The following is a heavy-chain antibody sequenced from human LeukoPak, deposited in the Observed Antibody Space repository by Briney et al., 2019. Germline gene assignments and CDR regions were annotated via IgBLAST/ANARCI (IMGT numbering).Heavy chain of an antibody. CDR2: PYTSGST. D-gene: IGHD3-22*01. V-gene: IGHV4-4*07. Sequence: SATLSLTCAVAGGSISSYYWSWIRQPAGKGLEWIGRPYTSGSTNYNPSLKSRVTMSVDTSKNKFSLKLTSMTAADTAVYYCARGGSSGYYYGWGQGTLVTVSS. J-gene: IGHJ4*02. CDR1: GGSISSYY. CDR3: ARGGSSGYYYG.